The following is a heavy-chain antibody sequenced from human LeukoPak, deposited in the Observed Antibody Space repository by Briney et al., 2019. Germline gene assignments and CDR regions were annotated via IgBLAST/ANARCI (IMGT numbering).Heavy chain of an antibody. V-gene: IGHV4-30-4*01. Sequence: SETLSLTCTVSGGSISSGDYYWSWIRQPPGKGLERIGYIYYSGSTYYNPSLKSRVTISVDRSKNQFSLKLSSVTAADTAVYYCARVGSASDIVVVPAAPFDYWGQGTLVTVSS. J-gene: IGHJ4*02. D-gene: IGHD2-2*01. CDR1: GGSISSGDYY. CDR2: IYYSGST. CDR3: ARVGSASDIVVVPAAPFDY.